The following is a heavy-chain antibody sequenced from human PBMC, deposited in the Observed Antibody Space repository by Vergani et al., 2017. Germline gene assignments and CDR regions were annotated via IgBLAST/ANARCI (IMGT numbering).Heavy chain of an antibody. D-gene: IGHD2-15*01. CDR1: GFTFSDYG. Sequence: QVHLVESGGGVVQPGGYLRLSCAASGFTFSDYGVHSVRQAPGKGLEWVTFIRYDGSNTYYADSVKGRFTISRDNSKNTLCLQMNSLRPEDTAVYYCARDKVSGSRYFDYWGQGTLVTVSS. V-gene: IGHV3-30*02. CDR2: IRYDGSNT. CDR3: ARDKVSGSRYFDY. J-gene: IGHJ4*02.